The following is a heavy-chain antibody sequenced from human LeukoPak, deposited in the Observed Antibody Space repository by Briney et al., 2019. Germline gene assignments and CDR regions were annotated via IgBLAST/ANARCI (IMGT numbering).Heavy chain of an antibody. J-gene: IGHJ3*02. D-gene: IGHD2-2*01. CDR2: INHSGST. CDR3: ARGGREYCSSTSCYEYAFDI. V-gene: IGHV4-34*01. CDR1: GGSFSGYY. Sequence: SETLSLTCAVYGGSFSGYYWSWIRQPPGKGLEWIGEINHSGSTNYNPSLKSRVTMSVDTSKNQFSLKLSSVTAADTAVYYCARGGREYCSSTSCYEYAFDIWGQGTMVTVSS.